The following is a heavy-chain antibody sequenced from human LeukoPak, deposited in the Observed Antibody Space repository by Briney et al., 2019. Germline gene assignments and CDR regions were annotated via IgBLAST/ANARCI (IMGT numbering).Heavy chain of an antibody. CDR3: ARGRSGYPLYFDY. V-gene: IGHV3-30-3*01. D-gene: IGHD3-22*01. J-gene: IGHJ4*02. CDR2: ISYDGSNK. CDR1: GFTFSDYA. Sequence: GGSLRLSCAASGFTFSDYAMHWVRQAPDKGLEWVAVISYDGSNKYYADSVKGRFTISRDNSKNTLYLQMNSLRAEDTAVYYCARGRSGYPLYFDYWGQGTLVTVSS.